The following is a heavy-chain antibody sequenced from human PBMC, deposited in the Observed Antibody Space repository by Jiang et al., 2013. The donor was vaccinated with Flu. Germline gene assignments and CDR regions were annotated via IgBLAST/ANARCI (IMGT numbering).Heavy chain of an antibody. D-gene: IGHD5-24*01. CDR1: GGTFSTYT. CDR3: ARDGHGYNYWYFDL. J-gene: IGHJ2*01. CDR2: IIPIFGTA. V-gene: IGHV1-69*06. Sequence: QLVESGAVVKKPGSSVKVSCKTSGGTFSTYTINWVRQAPGQGLEWVGGIIPIFGTANYAQSFQGRLTMSADKSTNTAYMELSNLRSEDTAVYYCARDGHGYNYWYFDLWGRGTLVTVSS.